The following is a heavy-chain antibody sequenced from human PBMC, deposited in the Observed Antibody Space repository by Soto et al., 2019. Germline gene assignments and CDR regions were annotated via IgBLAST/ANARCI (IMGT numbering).Heavy chain of an antibody. Sequence: QVQLVQSGAAVKKPGASVKVSCKASGYTFTSYYMHWVRQAPGQGLEWMGIINPSGGSTSYAQKGQGSVTMTWELSTSTVYVELSSLRSEAAAVYYCARGREGLRYFDGFRRGSDYWGQGSLVTVSA. V-gene: IGHV1-46*01. CDR2: INPSGGST. CDR1: GYTFTSYY. D-gene: IGHD3-9*01. J-gene: IGHJ4*02. CDR3: ARGREGLRYFDGFRRGSDY.